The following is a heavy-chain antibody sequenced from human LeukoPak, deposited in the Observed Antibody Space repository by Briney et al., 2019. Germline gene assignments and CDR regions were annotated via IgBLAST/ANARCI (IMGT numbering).Heavy chain of an antibody. CDR3: ARDSRQQLPH. CDR2: ISSDSSTI. D-gene: IGHD6-13*01. CDR1: GFTFSNYA. Sequence: GGSLRLSCAASGFTFSNYAMNWVRRAPGKGLEWISYISSDSSTIYYADSMKGRFTISRDNAKNSLYLQMSSLRAEDSAVYYFARDSRQQLPHWGQGTLVTVSS. J-gene: IGHJ4*02. V-gene: IGHV3-48*01.